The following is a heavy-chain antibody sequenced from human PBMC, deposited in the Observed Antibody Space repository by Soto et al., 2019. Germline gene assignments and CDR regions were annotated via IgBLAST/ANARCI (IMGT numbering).Heavy chain of an antibody. CDR3: ARRACSGGSCYSNYFDY. CDR2: IYYSGST. Sequence: SETLSLTCTVSGGSISSSSYYWGWIRQPPGKGLEWIGSIYYSGSTYYNPSLKSRVTISVDTSKNQFSLKLSSVTAADTAVYYCARRACSGGSCYSNYFDYWGQGTLVTVSS. CDR1: GGSISSSSYY. V-gene: IGHV4-39*01. D-gene: IGHD2-15*01. J-gene: IGHJ4*02.